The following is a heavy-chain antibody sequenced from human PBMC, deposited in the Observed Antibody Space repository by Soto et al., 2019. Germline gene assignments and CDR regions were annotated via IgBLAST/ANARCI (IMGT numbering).Heavy chain of an antibody. CDR1: GFTFSNAW. Sequence: EVQLVESGGGLVKPGGSLRLSCAASGFTFSNAWMSWVRQAPGKGLEWVGRIKSKTDGGTTDYAAPVKGRFTISRESSKNALYLQMDSLKSEDSAVYYCTTDRRWYCSSTSCYSKYYFDYWGQGTLVTVSS. D-gene: IGHD2-2*01. J-gene: IGHJ4*02. CDR3: TTDRRWYCSSTSCYSKYYFDY. CDR2: IKSKTDGGTT. V-gene: IGHV3-15*01.